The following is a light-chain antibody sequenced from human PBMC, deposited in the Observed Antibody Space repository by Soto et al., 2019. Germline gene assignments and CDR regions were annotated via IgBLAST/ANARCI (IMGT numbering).Light chain of an antibody. CDR1: QSIRSER. V-gene: IGKV3-20*01. CDR3: QEYDGAPIT. CDR2: DAS. Sequence: IVLTQSPDTLSFSPGERATLSCRASQSIRSERLAWYQQKPGQAPRLVIFDASNRASGMPERFSGSGSGTDFTLTIARLEPEDFAVYYCQEYDGAPITFGLGTRLEIK. J-gene: IGKJ5*01.